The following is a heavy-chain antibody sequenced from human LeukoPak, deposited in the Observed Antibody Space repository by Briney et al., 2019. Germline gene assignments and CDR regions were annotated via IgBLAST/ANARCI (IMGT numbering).Heavy chain of an antibody. CDR2: IYYSGST. J-gene: IGHJ6*02. V-gene: IGHV4-59*01. CDR1: GGSISSYY. Sequence: SENLSLTCTVSGGSISSYYWSWIRQPPGKGLEWIGYIYYSGSTNYKPSLKSRVTISVDTSKNQFSLKLSSVTAADTAVYYCASNDIVVVPAAIGPPHYGMDVWGQGTTVTVSS. CDR3: ASNDIVVVPAAIGPPHYGMDV. D-gene: IGHD2-2*01.